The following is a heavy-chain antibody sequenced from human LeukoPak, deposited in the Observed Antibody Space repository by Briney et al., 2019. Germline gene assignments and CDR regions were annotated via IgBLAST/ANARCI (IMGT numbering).Heavy chain of an antibody. CDR3: ARHGLRYCSSTSCRNWFDP. Sequence: SETLSLTCAVYGGSFSGYYWSWIRQPPGKGLEWIGEINHSGSTNYNPSLKSRVTISVDTSKNQFSLKLSSVTAADTAVYYCARHGLRYCSSTSCRNWFDPWGQGTLVTVSS. CDR2: INHSGST. V-gene: IGHV4-34*01. D-gene: IGHD2-2*01. CDR1: GGSFSGYY. J-gene: IGHJ5*02.